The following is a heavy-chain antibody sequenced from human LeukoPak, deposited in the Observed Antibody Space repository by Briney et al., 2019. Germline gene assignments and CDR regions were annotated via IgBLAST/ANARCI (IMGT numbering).Heavy chain of an antibody. Sequence: PSETLSLTCAVYGGSFSGYYWSWIRQPPGKGLEWIGEINHSGSTNYNPSLKSRVTISVDTSKNQFSLKLSSVTAAGTAVYYCGRVSYYDSSGYYYTDYWGQGTLVTVSS. J-gene: IGHJ4*02. CDR2: INHSGST. V-gene: IGHV4-34*01. CDR1: GGSFSGYY. CDR3: GRVSYYDSSGYYYTDY. D-gene: IGHD3-22*01.